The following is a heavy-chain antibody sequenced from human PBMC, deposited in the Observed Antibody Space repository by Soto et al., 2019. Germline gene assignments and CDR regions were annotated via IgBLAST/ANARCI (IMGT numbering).Heavy chain of an antibody. V-gene: IGHV4-59*01. CDR1: CDSLSNFY. Sequence: PSGTLSLTCTVSCDSLSNFYWNWIRQPPGKGLEWIGCISNTGNSYSIPSLGSRVTISMDTSRAQFSLKLTYVTAADTATYYCERDPHGGFSDGVYYGYALDVWGQGTTVTVSS. D-gene: IGHD2-2*01. CDR2: ISNTGNS. CDR3: ERDPHGGFSDGVYYGYALDV. J-gene: IGHJ6*02.